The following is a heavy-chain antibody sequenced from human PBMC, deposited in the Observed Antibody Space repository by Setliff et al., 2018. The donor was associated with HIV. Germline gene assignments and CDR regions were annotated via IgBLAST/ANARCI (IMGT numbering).Heavy chain of an antibody. CDR2: IYHSGST. D-gene: IGHD2-2*01. J-gene: IGHJ5*02. CDR1: GGSISSSNW. V-gene: IGHV4-4*02. CDR3: AREGVPAAVMWFDP. Sequence: PSETLSLTCAVSGGSISSSNWWSWVRQPPGKGLEWIGEIYHSGSTNYNPSLKSRVTMSVDTSKNQFSLKLRSVTASDTAVYYCAREGVPAAVMWFDPWGQGTLVTVSS.